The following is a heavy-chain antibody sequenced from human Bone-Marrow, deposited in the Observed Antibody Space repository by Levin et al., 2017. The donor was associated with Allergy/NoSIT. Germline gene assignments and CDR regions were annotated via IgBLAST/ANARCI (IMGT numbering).Heavy chain of an antibody. J-gene: IGHJ5*01. D-gene: IGHD3-3*02. CDR2: IFMSQTS. CDR1: GDSIRSSSYF. Sequence: RASETLSLTCTVSGDSIRSSSYFWGWVRQAPGKGLEYIGLIFMSQTSYYNPPLKSRAVISIDTSKNQFSLNLRNVTAADTAVYFCAAFFDAWTVFDSWGQGILVSVAS. CDR3: AAFFDAWTVFDS. V-gene: IGHV4-39*01.